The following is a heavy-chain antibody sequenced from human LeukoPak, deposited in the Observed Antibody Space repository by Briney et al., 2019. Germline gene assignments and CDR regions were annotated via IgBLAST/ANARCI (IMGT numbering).Heavy chain of an antibody. J-gene: IGHJ6*03. V-gene: IGHV4-39*07. CDR3: ATEGPEIAAAVNYYYYYYMDV. CDR1: GGSISSSSYY. D-gene: IGHD6-13*01. Sequence: KPSGTLSLTCTVSGGSISSSSYYWGWIRQPPGKGLEWIGSIYYSGSTYYNPSLKSRVTISVDTSKNQFSLKLSSVTAADTAVYYCATEGPEIAAAVNYYYYYYMDVWGKGTTVTVSS. CDR2: IYYSGST.